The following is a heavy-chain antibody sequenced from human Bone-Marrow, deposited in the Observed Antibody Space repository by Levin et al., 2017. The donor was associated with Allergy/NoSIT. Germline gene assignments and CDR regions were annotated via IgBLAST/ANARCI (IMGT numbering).Heavy chain of an antibody. D-gene: IGHD6-13*01. CDR2: INLRNGDT. Sequence: GESLKISCQSSGYSFTDYHMYWVRQAPGQGLEWMGRINLRNGDTKFAQKFQGRVTLTTDTSINTAYMELHRLTFDDTAVYYCARSPAVAGWFFDLWGRGTLVTVSS. CDR3: ARSPAVAGWFFDL. CDR1: GYSFTDYH. V-gene: IGHV1-2*06. J-gene: IGHJ2*01.